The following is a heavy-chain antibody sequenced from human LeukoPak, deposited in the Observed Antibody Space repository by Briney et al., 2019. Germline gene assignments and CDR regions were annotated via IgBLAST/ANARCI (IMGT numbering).Heavy chain of an antibody. CDR3: ARAGVSGYDPYYMDV. J-gene: IGHJ6*03. Sequence: ASVKVSCKASGYSFTSNVISWVRQAPGQGLEWMGWISAYNGNTNYAQKLQGRVTMTTDTSTSTAYMELRSLRSDDTAVYYCARAGVSGYDPYYMDVWGKGTTVTISS. CDR1: GYSFTSNV. CDR2: ISAYNGNT. D-gene: IGHD5-12*01. V-gene: IGHV1-18*01.